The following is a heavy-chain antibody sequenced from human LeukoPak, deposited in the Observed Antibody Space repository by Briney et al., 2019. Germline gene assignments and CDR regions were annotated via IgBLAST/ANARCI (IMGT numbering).Heavy chain of an antibody. Sequence: GGPLRLSCAASGFTFSDYYMSWIRQAPGKGLEWVSYISSRGSTIYYADSVKGRFTISRDNAKNSLYLQMNSLRAEDTAVYYCARDRDYYYYYGMDVWGQGTTVTVS. V-gene: IGHV3-11*04. CDR1: GFTFSDYY. CDR2: ISSRGSTI. CDR3: ARDRDYYYYYGMDV. J-gene: IGHJ6*02.